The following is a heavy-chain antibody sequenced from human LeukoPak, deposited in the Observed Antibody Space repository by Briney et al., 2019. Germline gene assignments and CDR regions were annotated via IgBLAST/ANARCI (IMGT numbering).Heavy chain of an antibody. J-gene: IGHJ4*02. Sequence: GGSLRLSCAASGFTVGSNYMSWVRQAPGKGLEWVSVIYSGGSTYYADSVKGRFTISRDNSKNTLYLQMNSLRAEDTAVYYCASTHLGYCSSASCQNDYWGQGTLVTVSS. D-gene: IGHD2-2*01. CDR1: GFTVGSNY. CDR3: ASTHLGYCSSASCQNDY. CDR2: IYSGGST. V-gene: IGHV3-53*01.